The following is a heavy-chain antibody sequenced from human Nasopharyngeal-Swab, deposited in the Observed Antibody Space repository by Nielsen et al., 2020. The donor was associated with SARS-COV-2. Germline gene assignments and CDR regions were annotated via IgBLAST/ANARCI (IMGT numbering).Heavy chain of an antibody. Sequence: SETLSLTCTVSGGSISSSSYYWGWIRQPPGKGLEWIGSIYYSGSTYYNPSLKSRVTISVDTSKNQFSLKLSSVTAADTAVYYCARGRVDLWFGEFDYAFDIWGQGTMVTVSS. J-gene: IGHJ3*02. V-gene: IGHV4-39*01. CDR2: IYYSGST. D-gene: IGHD3-10*01. CDR1: GGSISSSSYY. CDR3: ARGRVDLWFGEFDYAFDI.